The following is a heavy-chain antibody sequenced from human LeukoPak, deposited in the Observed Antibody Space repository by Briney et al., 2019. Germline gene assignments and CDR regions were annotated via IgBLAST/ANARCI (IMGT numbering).Heavy chain of an antibody. D-gene: IGHD2-15*01. Sequence: ASVKVSCKASGYTFSIFGISWVRQAPGQGLEWMGWISAYNGDTNYAQKLQGRVTMTTDTSTNTAYMELRSLRSDDTAVYYCARGGGYCSGGSCYEFDYWGQGTLVTVSS. CDR1: GYTFSIFG. CDR3: ARGGGYCSGGSCYEFDY. CDR2: ISAYNGDT. V-gene: IGHV1-18*01. J-gene: IGHJ4*02.